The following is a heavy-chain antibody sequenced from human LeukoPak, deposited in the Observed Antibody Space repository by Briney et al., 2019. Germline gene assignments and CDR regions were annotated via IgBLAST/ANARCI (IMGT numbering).Heavy chain of an antibody. CDR3: ARHNGGLFYFDR. D-gene: IGHD2-8*01. CDR1: GGSISSYY. J-gene: IGHJ4*02. Sequence: PSETLSLTCTVSGGSISSYYWSWIRQPPGKGLEWIGDISNSGSTNYNPSLKSRVTISIETSKNHFSLELSSVTAADTAVYYCARHNGGLFYFDRWGQGTLVTVSS. CDR2: ISNSGST. V-gene: IGHV4-59*08.